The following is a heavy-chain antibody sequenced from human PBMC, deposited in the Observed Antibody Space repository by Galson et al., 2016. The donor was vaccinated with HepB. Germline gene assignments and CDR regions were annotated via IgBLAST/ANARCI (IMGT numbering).Heavy chain of an antibody. CDR3: ARGLRLRDSNVVVPPAPDY. CDR1: GFTLSSFL. CDR2: ISRGGDDK. Sequence: SLRLSCAASGFTLSSFLVHWVRQAPGKGLEWVSFISRGGDDKYYTDSLRGRFTISRDDAKNSLYLQINSLTVGDTAVYYCARGLRLRDSNVVVPPAPDYWGQGTLVT. V-gene: IGHV3-21*06. J-gene: IGHJ4*02. D-gene: IGHD2-2*01.